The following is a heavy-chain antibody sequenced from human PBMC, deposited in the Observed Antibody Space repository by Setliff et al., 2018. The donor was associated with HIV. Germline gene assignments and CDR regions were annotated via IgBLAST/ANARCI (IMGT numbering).Heavy chain of an antibody. J-gene: IGHJ3*02. D-gene: IGHD3-22*01. CDR2: IIPIFGTA. V-gene: IGHV1-69*05. CDR3: ARVGYDSSGYYPRGAFDI. CDR1: GGTFSSYA. Sequence: ASVKVSCKASGGTFSSYAISWVRQAPGQGLEWMGGIIPIFGTANYAQKFQGRVTITTDESTSTAYMELSSLRSEDTAVYYCARVGYDSSGYYPRGAFDIWGQGTMVTVS.